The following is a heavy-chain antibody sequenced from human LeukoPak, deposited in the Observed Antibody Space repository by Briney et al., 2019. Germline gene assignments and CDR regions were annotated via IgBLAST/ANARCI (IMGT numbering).Heavy chain of an antibody. Sequence: AASVKVSCKASGYTFTSYGISWVRQAPGQGLEWMGWISAYNGNTNYAQKFQGRVTITADKSTSTAYMELSSLRSEDTAVYYCARFGYYYDSSGYEDYWGQGTLVTVSS. CDR1: GYTFTSYG. CDR2: ISAYNGNT. V-gene: IGHV1-18*01. J-gene: IGHJ4*02. CDR3: ARFGYYYDSSGYEDY. D-gene: IGHD3-22*01.